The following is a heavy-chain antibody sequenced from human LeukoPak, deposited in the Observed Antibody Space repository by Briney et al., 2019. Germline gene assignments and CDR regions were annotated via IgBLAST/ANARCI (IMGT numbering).Heavy chain of an antibody. CDR1: GGSFSGYY. J-gene: IGHJ4*02. Sequence: SETLSLTCAVYGGSFSGYYWSWIRQPPGKGLEWIGEINNSGSTNYNPSLTSRLTISLHTSKNQFSLKLSSVPAADTAVYYCPLGYCSSTSCPPFYWGQGTLVTVSS. CDR2: INNSGST. D-gene: IGHD2-2*01. V-gene: IGHV4-34*01. CDR3: PLGYCSSTSCPPFY.